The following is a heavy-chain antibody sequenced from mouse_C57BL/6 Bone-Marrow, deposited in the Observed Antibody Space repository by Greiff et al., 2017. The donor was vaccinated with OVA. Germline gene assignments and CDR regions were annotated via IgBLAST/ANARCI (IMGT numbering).Heavy chain of an antibody. Sequence: VQVVESGAELARPGASVKLSCKASGYTFTSYGISWVKQRTGQGLEWIGEIYPRSGNTYYNEKFKGKATLTADKSSSTAYMELRSLTSEDSAVYFCARYYGSSTWFAYWGQGTLVTVSA. CDR3: ARYYGSSTWFAY. CDR1: GYTFTSYG. J-gene: IGHJ3*01. D-gene: IGHD1-1*01. V-gene: IGHV1-81*01. CDR2: IYPRSGNT.